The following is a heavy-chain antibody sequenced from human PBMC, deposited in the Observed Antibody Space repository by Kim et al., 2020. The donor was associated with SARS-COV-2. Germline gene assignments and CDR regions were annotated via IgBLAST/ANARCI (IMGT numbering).Heavy chain of an antibody. Sequence: SETLSLTCTVSGGSISSYYWSWIRQPPGKGLEWIGYIYYSGSTNYNPSLKSRVTISVDTSKNQFSLKLSSVTAADTAVYYCAREFVYYDSSGYYYYFDYWGQGALVTVSS. CDR2: IYYSGST. J-gene: IGHJ4*02. D-gene: IGHD3-22*01. CDR1: GGSISSYY. CDR3: AREFVYYDSSGYYYYFDY. V-gene: IGHV4-59*13.